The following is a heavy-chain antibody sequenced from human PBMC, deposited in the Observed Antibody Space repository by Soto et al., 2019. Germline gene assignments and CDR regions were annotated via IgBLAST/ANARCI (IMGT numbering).Heavy chain of an antibody. CDR3: ARSAEEQLFSAYYFDY. D-gene: IGHD6-6*01. J-gene: IGHJ4*02. V-gene: IGHV1-69*13. CDR1: GCTFSIYA. Sequence: GASVKVSCKASGCTFSIYAISWVRQAPGQGLEWMGGIIPIFGTANYAQKFPGRVTITADESTSTAYMKLSSLRSEDTAVYYCARSAEEQLFSAYYFDYWGQGTLVTVSS. CDR2: IIPIFGTA.